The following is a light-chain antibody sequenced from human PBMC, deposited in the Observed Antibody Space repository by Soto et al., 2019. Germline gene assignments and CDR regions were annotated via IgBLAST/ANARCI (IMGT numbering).Light chain of an antibody. CDR1: QSVSSSY. J-gene: IGKJ5*01. V-gene: IGKV3-20*01. CDR2: RAS. Sequence: EIVLTQSPGTLSLSPGERATLSCRASQSVSSSYLAWYQQKPGQAPRLLIYRASSRATGIPDRFRGSGSGTDFTLTISRLEPEDFAVYYCQQYGSSPPITFGQGTRLEIK. CDR3: QQYGSSPPIT.